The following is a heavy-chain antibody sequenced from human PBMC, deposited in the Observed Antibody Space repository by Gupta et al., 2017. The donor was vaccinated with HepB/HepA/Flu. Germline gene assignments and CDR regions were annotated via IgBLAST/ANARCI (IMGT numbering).Heavy chain of an antibody. CDR1: GVSISSGGYY. J-gene: IGHJ4*02. V-gene: IGHV4-31*03. CDR3: ARRAYGSGSYYFDY. Sequence: QVQLQESGPGLVRPSQTLSLTCSVSGVSISSGGYYWTWIRQHPGKDLEWIGYIYYSGSTYYKASLKSRVTISIDTSKDQFSLKLSSVTAADTAVCYCARRAYGSGSYYFDYWGRGTLVTVSS. CDR2: IYYSGST. D-gene: IGHD3-10*01.